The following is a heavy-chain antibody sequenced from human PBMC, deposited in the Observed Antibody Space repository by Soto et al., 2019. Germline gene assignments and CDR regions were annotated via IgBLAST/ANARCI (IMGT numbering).Heavy chain of an antibody. CDR3: ARDRYWSPGSDYFDY. D-gene: IGHD2-8*02. J-gene: IGHJ4*02. Sequence: ASVKVSCKASGYTFTSYGISWVRQAPEQGLEWMGWISAYNGNTNYAQKLQGRVTMTTDTSTSTAYMELRSLRSDDTAVYYCARDRYWSPGSDYFDYWGQGTLVTVSS. V-gene: IGHV1-18*01. CDR1: GYTFTSYG. CDR2: ISAYNGNT.